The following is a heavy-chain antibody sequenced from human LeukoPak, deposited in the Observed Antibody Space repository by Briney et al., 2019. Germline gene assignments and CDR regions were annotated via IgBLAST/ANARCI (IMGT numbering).Heavy chain of an antibody. CDR1: GFTFSSYA. J-gene: IGHJ4*02. CDR2: ISGSGGST. Sequence: GGSLRLSCAASGFTFSSYAMSWVRQAPGKGLEWVSAISGSGGSTYYADSVKGRFTISRDNSKNTLYLQMNSLRAEDTAVYYCAKDHGTVVVPAATHFDYWGQGTLVTVSS. D-gene: IGHD2-2*01. CDR3: AKDHGTVVVPAATHFDY. V-gene: IGHV3-23*01.